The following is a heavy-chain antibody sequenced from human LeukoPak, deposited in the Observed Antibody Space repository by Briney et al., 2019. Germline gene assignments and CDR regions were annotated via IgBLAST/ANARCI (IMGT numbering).Heavy chain of an antibody. Sequence: PGGSLRLSCAASGFTFSSYAMHWVRQAPGKGLEWVAVISYDGSNKYYADSVKGRFTISRDNSKNTLYLQMNSLRAEDTAVYYCARDPGITMVRGVIISGWFDPWGQGTLVTVSS. CDR1: GFTFSSYA. CDR2: ISYDGSNK. J-gene: IGHJ5*02. CDR3: ARDPGITMVRGVIISGWFDP. V-gene: IGHV3-30-3*01. D-gene: IGHD3-10*01.